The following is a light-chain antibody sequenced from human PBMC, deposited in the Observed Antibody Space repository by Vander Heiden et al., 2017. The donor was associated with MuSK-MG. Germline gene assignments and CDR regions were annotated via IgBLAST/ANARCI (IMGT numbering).Light chain of an antibody. Sequence: QSALTQPVSVSGSPGQSITISCTGTSSDVGGYNYVSWYHQHPGKAPKLMIYDVSNLPSGVSNRFSGSKSGNTASLTISGLQAEDEADYYCSSYTSSSTVVFGGGTKLTVL. J-gene: IGLJ2*01. V-gene: IGLV2-14*01. CDR2: DVS. CDR3: SSYTSSSTVV. CDR1: SSDVGGYNY.